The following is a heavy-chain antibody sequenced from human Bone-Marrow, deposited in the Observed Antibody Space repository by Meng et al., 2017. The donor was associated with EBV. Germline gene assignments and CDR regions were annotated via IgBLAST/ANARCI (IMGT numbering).Heavy chain of an antibody. V-gene: IGHV1-69*01. D-gene: IGHD3-10*01. CDR3: ASESGRGFTPDY. CDR1: GGTFNRYA. J-gene: IGHJ4*02. Sequence: VRVVQSGCEVKTPGSSVKGSCWTSGGTFNRYAVSWVRQAPGQGLEWMGGLIPMSGAPHYAQKFQGRVTITADESTSTHYMDLSNLRSDDTAMYYCASESGRGFTPDYWGQGTLVTVSS. CDR2: LIPMSGAP.